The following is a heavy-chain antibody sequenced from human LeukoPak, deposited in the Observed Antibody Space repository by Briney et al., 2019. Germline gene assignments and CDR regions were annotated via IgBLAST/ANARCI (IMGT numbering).Heavy chain of an antibody. V-gene: IGHV4-34*01. Sequence: SETLSLTCAVYGGSFSGYYWSWIRQPPGKGLEWIGEINHSGSTNYNPSLKSRVTISVDTSKNQFSLKLSSVTAADTAVYYCARGLIGWFGELFTWFDPWGQGTLVTVSS. J-gene: IGHJ5*02. CDR3: ARGLIGWFGELFTWFDP. CDR1: GGSFSGYY. D-gene: IGHD3-10*01. CDR2: INHSGST.